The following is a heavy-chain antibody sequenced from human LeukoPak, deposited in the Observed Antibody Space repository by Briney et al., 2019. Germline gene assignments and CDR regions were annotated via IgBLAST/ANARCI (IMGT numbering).Heavy chain of an antibody. CDR1: GFTFSSYS. Sequence: PGGSLRLSCAASGFTFSSYSMNWVRQAPGKGLEWVSSISSSSSYIYYADSVKGRFTISRDNAKNSLYLQMNSLRAEDTAVYYCARDPYYDFWSEVTSSSDAFDIWGQGTMVTVSS. CDR3: ARDPYYDFWSEVTSSSDAFDI. D-gene: IGHD3-3*01. V-gene: IGHV3-21*01. CDR2: ISSSSSYI. J-gene: IGHJ3*02.